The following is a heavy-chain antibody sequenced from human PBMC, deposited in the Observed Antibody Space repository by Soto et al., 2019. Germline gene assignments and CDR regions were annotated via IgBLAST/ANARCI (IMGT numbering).Heavy chain of an antibody. V-gene: IGHV1-69*13. CDR1: GGTFSSYA. J-gene: IGHJ6*02. CDR2: IIPIFGTA. CDR3: ARGYCSGGSCPTGLYYYYGMDV. Sequence: SVKVSCKASGGTFSSYAISWVRQATGQGLEWMGGIIPIFGTANYAQKFQGRVTITADESTSTAYMELSSLRSEDTAVYYCARGYCSGGSCPTGLYYYYGMDVWVQGTTVTVSS. D-gene: IGHD2-15*01.